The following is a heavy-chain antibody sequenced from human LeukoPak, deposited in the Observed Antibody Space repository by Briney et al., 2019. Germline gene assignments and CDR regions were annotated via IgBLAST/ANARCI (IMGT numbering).Heavy chain of an antibody. Sequence: GGSLRLSCAASGFTFDDYAMHWVRQAPGKGLERVSGISWNSGSIGYADSVKGRFTISRDNAKNSLYLQMNSLRAEDTALYYCARIRDYSYDSSGYLDYWGQGSLVTVSS. CDR2: ISWNSGSI. CDR1: GFTFDDYA. D-gene: IGHD3-22*01. J-gene: IGHJ4*02. CDR3: ARIRDYSYDSSGYLDY. V-gene: IGHV3-9*01.